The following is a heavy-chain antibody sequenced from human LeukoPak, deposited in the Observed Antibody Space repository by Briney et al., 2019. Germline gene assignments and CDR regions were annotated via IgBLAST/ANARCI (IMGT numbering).Heavy chain of an antibody. CDR2: IYSSESP. Sequence: WDTLSLTCAVSGYSISSSNWWGWIRLPPGKGLEWIGYIYSSESPIYNPSLKSRVTISIDTSRNQFSLRLSSVTAADTAVYYCARDHCSGGSCYPGWFDPWGQGTLVTVSS. V-gene: IGHV4-28*03. J-gene: IGHJ5*02. CDR3: ARDHCSGGSCYPGWFDP. D-gene: IGHD2-15*01. CDR1: GYSISSSNW.